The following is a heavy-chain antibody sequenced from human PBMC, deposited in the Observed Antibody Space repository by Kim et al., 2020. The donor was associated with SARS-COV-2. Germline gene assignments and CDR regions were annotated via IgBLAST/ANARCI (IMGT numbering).Heavy chain of an antibody. CDR3: ASDSSAYDY. V-gene: IGHV3-53*01. D-gene: IGHD3-22*01. Sequence: GSTYYADSVKGRFTISRDNSKNTLYLQMNSLRAEDTAVYYCASDSSAYDYWGQGTLVTVSS. CDR2: GST. J-gene: IGHJ4*02.